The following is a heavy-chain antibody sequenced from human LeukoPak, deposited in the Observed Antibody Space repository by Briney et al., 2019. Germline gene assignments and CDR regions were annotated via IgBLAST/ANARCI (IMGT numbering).Heavy chain of an antibody. D-gene: IGHD3-9*01. CDR2: INSDGSST. CDR3: ARDSDYDILTGYSHFDY. Sequence: GGSLRLSCAASGFTFSSYWMHWVRQAPGKGLVWVSRINSDGSSTSYADSVKGRFTISRDNAKNSLYLQMNSLRAEDTAVYYCARDSDYDILTGYSHFDYWGQGTLVTVSS. V-gene: IGHV3-74*01. CDR1: GFTFSSYW. J-gene: IGHJ4*02.